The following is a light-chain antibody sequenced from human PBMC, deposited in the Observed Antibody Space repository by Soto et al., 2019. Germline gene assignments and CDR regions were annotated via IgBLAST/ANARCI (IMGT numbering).Light chain of an antibody. V-gene: IGLV4-69*01. CDR1: SGLSSYA. J-gene: IGLJ7*01. CDR2: LNSDGSH. CDR3: QTWGTGIHV. Sequence: QLVLTQSPSASASLGASVKLTCTLSSGLSSYAIAWHQQQPEKGPRYLMKLNSDGSHSKGDGIPDRFSGSSSGAERYLTISSLQSEDEADYYCQTWGTGIHVFGGGTQLTVL.